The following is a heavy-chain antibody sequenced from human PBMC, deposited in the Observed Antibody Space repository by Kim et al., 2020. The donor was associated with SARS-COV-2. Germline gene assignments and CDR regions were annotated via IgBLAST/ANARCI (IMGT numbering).Heavy chain of an antibody. J-gene: IGHJ4*02. CDR2: ISYDGRNK. CDR3: AREVVDYYFDH. CDR1: GFSFSSFP. Sequence: GGSLRLSCAASGFSFSSFPIHWVRQAPGKGLEWVAVISYDGRNKYYADSVKGRFTISRDNSKNTLSLQMNSLRAEDTAVYYCAREVVDYYFDHWGQGTLVTVSS. D-gene: IGHD2-15*01. V-gene: IGHV3-30*04.